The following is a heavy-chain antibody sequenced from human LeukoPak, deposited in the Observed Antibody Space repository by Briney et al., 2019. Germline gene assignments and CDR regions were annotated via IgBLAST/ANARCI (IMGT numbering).Heavy chain of an antibody. CDR1: GFTFSSYS. CDR3: ARAAVAGTGGFDY. Sequence: GGSLRLSCAASGFTFSSYSMNWVRQAPGKGLEWVSSISSSSSYIYYADSVKGRFTISRDNSKNSLYLQMNSLRAEDTAVYYCARAAVAGTGGFDYWGQGTLVTVP. V-gene: IGHV3-21*01. CDR2: ISSSSSYI. D-gene: IGHD6-19*01. J-gene: IGHJ4*02.